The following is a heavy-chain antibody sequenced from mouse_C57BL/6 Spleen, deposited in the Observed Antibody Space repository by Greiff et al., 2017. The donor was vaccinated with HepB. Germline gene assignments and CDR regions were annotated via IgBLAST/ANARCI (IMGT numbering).Heavy chain of an antibody. CDR1: GYTFTDYY. Sequence: VHVKQSGPVLVKPGASVKMSCKASGYTFTDYYMNWVKQSHGKSLEWIGVINPYNGGTSYNQKFKGKATLTVDKSSSTAYMELNSLTSEDSAVYYCAPYYSNYVSFDYWGQGTTLTVSS. D-gene: IGHD2-5*01. J-gene: IGHJ2*01. CDR3: APYYSNYVSFDY. CDR2: INPYNGGT. V-gene: IGHV1-19*01.